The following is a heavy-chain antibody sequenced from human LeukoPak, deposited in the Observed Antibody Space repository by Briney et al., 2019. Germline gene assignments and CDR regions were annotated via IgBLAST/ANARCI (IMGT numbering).Heavy chain of an antibody. Sequence: SETLSLTCTVSGGSISSYYWSWIRQPPGKGLEWIGYIYYSGSTNYNPSLKSRVTISVDTSKNQFSLKLSSVTAADTAVYYCAREMGIAAAGRFDYWGQGTLVTVSS. J-gene: IGHJ4*02. D-gene: IGHD6-13*01. CDR2: IYYSGST. V-gene: IGHV4-59*01. CDR3: AREMGIAAAGRFDY. CDR1: GGSISSYY.